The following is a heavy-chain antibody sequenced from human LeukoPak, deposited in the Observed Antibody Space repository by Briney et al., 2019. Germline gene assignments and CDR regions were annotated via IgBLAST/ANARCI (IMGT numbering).Heavy chain of an antibody. V-gene: IGHV3-23*01. CDR3: AGGSDKYGSGSYYYFDY. D-gene: IGHD3-10*01. Sequence: PGGSLRLSCAASGFTFSSYAMSWVRQAPGKGLEWVSAISGSGGSTYYADSVKGRFTISRDNSKNTLYLQMNSLRAEDTAVYYCAGGSDKYGSGSYYYFDYWGQGTLVTVSS. CDR1: GFTFSSYA. J-gene: IGHJ4*02. CDR2: ISGSGGST.